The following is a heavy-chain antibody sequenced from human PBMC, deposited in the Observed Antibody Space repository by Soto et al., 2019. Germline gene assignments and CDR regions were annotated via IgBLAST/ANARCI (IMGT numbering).Heavy chain of an antibody. J-gene: IGHJ4*02. D-gene: IGHD6-19*01. CDR2: IYNSGST. CDR3: ARGSGSNGWSDY. V-gene: IGHV4-59*01. Sequence: PSETLSLTCTVSGGCISIYDWSWIRQPPGKGLEWIGYIYNSGSTNYNPSLKSRVTISVDMSKNPFSLKLNSVTAADTAVYLCARGSGSNGWSDYWGQGTLVTVSS. CDR1: GGCISIYD.